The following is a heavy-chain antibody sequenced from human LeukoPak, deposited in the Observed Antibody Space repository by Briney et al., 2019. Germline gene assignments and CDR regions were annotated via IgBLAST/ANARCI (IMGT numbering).Heavy chain of an antibody. CDR1: GGSISSYY. CDR3: ASLGDYDSSGYRYFDL. J-gene: IGHJ2*01. V-gene: IGHV4-59*01. Sequence: SETLSLTCTVSGGSISSYYWSWIRQPPGKGLEWIGYIYYSGSTNYNPSPKSRVIISVDTSKNQFSLKLSSVTAADTAVYYCASLGDYDSSGYRYFDLWGRGTLVTVSS. D-gene: IGHD3-22*01. CDR2: IYYSGST.